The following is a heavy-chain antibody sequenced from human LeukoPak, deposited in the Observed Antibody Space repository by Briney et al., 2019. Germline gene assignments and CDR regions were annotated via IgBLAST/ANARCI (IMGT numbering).Heavy chain of an antibody. CDR1: GYNFIGYY. V-gene: IGHV1-2*02. D-gene: IGHD3-22*01. Sequence: GASVKVSCKASGYNFIGYYMNWVRQAPGQGLEWMGWINPNSGGTNYAQKFQGRVTMTRDTSISTAYMELSRLRSDDTAVYYCARETTYYYDSSGYRTFDYWGQGTLVTVSS. CDR3: ARETTYYYDSSGYRTFDY. CDR2: INPNSGGT. J-gene: IGHJ4*02.